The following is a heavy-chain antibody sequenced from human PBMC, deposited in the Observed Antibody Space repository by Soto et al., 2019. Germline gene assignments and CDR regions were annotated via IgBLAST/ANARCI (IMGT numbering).Heavy chain of an antibody. V-gene: IGHV3-53*04. CDR3: ARDRQSSGWLDAFDI. J-gene: IGHJ3*02. CDR1: GFTDSSNY. Sequence: EVQLVESGGGLVQPGGSLRLSCAASGFTDSSNYMSWVRQAPGKGLEWVSVIFTGGSTYYADSVKGRFTISRHSSMNTVYLQMDSLRAEDTAVYYSARDRQSSGWLDAFDIWGQGTMVTVSS. CDR2: IFTGGST. D-gene: IGHD6-19*01.